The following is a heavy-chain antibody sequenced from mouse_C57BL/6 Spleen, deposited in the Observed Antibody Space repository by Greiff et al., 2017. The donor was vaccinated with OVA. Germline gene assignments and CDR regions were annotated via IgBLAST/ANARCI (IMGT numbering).Heavy chain of an antibody. CDR2: IRLKSDNYAT. D-gene: IGHD3-2*02. CDR1: GFTFSNYW. V-gene: IGHV6-3*01. J-gene: IGHJ2*01. CDR3: TGDSSGFGFDY. Sequence: EVQLVESGGGLVQPGGSMKLSCVASGFTFSNYWLNWVRQSPEKGLEWVAQIRLKSDNYATHYAESVKGRFTISRDDSKSSVYLQMNNLRAEDTGIYYCTGDSSGFGFDYWGQGTTLTVSS.